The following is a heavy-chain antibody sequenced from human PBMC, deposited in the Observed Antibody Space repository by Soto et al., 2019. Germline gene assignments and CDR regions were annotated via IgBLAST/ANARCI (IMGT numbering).Heavy chain of an antibody. CDR3: ARSLRGGFGENDY. J-gene: IGHJ4*02. Sequence: QVQLVESGGGVVQPGTSLRLSCAASGFIFSNYGMHWVRQAPGKGLEWVAVIWSDGNNKNFADSVKGRFSISRDNSKNTLDLQMTSLRAEDTAVYYCARSLRGGFGENDYWGQGTLVIVSS. V-gene: IGHV3-33*01. D-gene: IGHD3-10*01. CDR1: GFIFSNYG. CDR2: IWSDGNNK.